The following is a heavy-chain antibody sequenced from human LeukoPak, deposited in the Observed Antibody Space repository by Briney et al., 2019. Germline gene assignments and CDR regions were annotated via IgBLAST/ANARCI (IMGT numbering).Heavy chain of an antibody. Sequence: ASVKVSCKASGYTFTSYYMHWVRQAPGQGLEWMGLINPSGGSTSYAQKFQGRATMTRDTSTSTVYMELSSLRSEDTAVYYCARGRGYSYGYPPDDYWGQGTLVTVSS. CDR2: INPSGGST. V-gene: IGHV1-46*03. CDR1: GYTFTSYY. CDR3: ARGRGYSYGYPPDDY. D-gene: IGHD5-18*01. J-gene: IGHJ4*02.